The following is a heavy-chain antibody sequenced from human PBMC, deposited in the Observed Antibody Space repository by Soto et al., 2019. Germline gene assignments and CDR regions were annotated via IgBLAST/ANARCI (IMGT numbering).Heavy chain of an antibody. CDR2: IYHSGST. J-gene: IGHJ4*02. Sequence: SETLSLTCAVSGGSISSGGYSWSWIRQPPGKGLEWIGYIYHSGSTYYNPSLKSRVTISVDRSKNQFSLKLSSVTAADTAVYYCARGSGDFWSGYYFFDYWGQGTLVTVSS. V-gene: IGHV4-30-2*01. CDR3: ARGSGDFWSGYYFFDY. D-gene: IGHD3-3*01. CDR1: GGSISSGGYS.